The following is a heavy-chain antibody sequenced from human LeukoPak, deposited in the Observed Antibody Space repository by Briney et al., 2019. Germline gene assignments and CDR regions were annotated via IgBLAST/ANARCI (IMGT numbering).Heavy chain of an antibody. CDR3: ARYSSNHLDY. J-gene: IGHJ4*02. V-gene: IGHV5-51*01. CDR2: INPDDSDT. CDR1: EYKFSNYW. Sequence: GESLKISCKGSEYKFSNYWIGWVRQMPGKGLEWMGIINPDDSDTRYSPSFQGQVTISADKSINTAYLQWSSLKASDTAIYYCARYSSNHLDYWGQGTLVTVSS. D-gene: IGHD2-15*01.